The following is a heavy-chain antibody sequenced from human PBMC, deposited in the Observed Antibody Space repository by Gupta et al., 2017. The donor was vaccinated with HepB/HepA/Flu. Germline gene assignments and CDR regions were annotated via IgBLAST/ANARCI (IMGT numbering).Heavy chain of an antibody. V-gene: IGHV4-4*02. Sequence: VQLQESGPGLVQPSGTLSPTCTVSGDSTNNNNWWNWIRQSPGKGLEWNVEMYHGDITKSNPSLMSRVTVSVDKSKNQISLDLTSVSAADTAVYFCMGVGYDTSGDNLLTDSWGPGSRVTVSS. J-gene: IGHJ4*02. D-gene: IGHD3-22*01. CDR3: MGVGYDTSGDNLLTDS. CDR1: GDSTNNNNW. CDR2: MYHGDIT.